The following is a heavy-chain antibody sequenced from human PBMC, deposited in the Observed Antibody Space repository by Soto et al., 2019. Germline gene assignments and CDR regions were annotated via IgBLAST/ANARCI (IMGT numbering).Heavy chain of an antibody. D-gene: IGHD3-16*02. Sequence: PSETLSLTCAVYGGSFSGYYWSWICQPPGKGLEWIGEINHSGSTNYNPSLKSRVTISVDTSKNQFSLKLSSVTAADTAVYYCARVPYDYIWGSYRPNWFDPWGQGTLVTVSS. V-gene: IGHV4-34*01. J-gene: IGHJ5*02. CDR1: GGSFSGYY. CDR3: ARVPYDYIWGSYRPNWFDP. CDR2: INHSGST.